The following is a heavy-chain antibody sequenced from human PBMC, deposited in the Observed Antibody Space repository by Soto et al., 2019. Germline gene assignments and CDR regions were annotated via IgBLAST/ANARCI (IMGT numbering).Heavy chain of an antibody. J-gene: IGHJ4*02. CDR2: ISGSGADT. D-gene: IGHD3-16*01. CDR1: GFTFSNYV. CDR3: AKRRGEGYFDC. V-gene: IGHV3-23*01. Sequence: EVQLLESGGGLVQPGGSLRLSCAASGFTFSNYVMSWVRQAPGKGLEWVSAISGSGADTYYADSVKGRFTISRDNPKNTLYLQMNSLRAEDTAVYYCAKRRGEGYFDCWGQGTLVTVSS.